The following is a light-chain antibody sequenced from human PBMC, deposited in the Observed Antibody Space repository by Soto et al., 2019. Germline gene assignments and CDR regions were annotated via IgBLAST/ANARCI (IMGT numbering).Light chain of an antibody. V-gene: IGKV1-39*01. J-gene: IGKJ2*01. CDR3: QQTYTTPYT. CDR2: AAS. Sequence: DIQMTQSPSSLSASVGDRVTISCRASQSITSHLAWYQQKPGRAPNLLIYAASGLQSGVPSRFSDSGSGAHFTLTISRLQPEDFATYYCQQTYTTPYTFGQGTKVDIK. CDR1: QSITSH.